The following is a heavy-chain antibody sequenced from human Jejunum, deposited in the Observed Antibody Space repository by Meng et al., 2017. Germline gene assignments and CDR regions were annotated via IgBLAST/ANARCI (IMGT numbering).Heavy chain of an antibody. CDR1: GGPFGSGGYS. CDR3: ASSIAAVVGYYFDY. Sequence: LTESGPGLVQPSPPLSSTCTVSGGPFGSGGYSGSWIRQHPESGLEWIGYVYYNGDTYYNPSLKSRLAISVDTSKNQFSLKLSSVTAADTAVYYCASSIAAVVGYYFDYWGQGTLVTVSS. CDR2: VYYNGDT. V-gene: IGHV4-31*03. J-gene: IGHJ4*02. D-gene: IGHD6-13*01.